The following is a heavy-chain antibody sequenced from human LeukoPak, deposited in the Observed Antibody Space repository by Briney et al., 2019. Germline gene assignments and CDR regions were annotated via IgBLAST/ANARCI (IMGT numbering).Heavy chain of an antibody. CDR3: AKAASWELKYYFDY. V-gene: IGHV3-30*02. Sequence: GGSLRLSCAASGFIFSNDAMHWVRQAPGKGLEWVAFIWFDGSNKHYADSVKGRFTISRDNSEDTLYLQMNSLRAEDTALYYCAKAASWELKYYFDYWGQGTLVTVSS. D-gene: IGHD1-26*01. J-gene: IGHJ4*02. CDR1: GFIFSNDA. CDR2: IWFDGSNK.